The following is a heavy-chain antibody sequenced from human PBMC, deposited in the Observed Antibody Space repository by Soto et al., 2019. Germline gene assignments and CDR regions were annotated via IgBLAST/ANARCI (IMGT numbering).Heavy chain of an antibody. CDR1: GYNFITDW. V-gene: IGHV5-10-1*01. CDR3: ARLSRASFALDV. J-gene: IGHJ6*02. Sequence: GESLKISCQGSGYNFITDWISWVRQMPGKGLEWMGRIGPTDSYTKYSPSFEGHVTISADKSISTAYLQWSSLKASDSAVYYCARLSRASFALDVWGQGTTVTVSS. D-gene: IGHD3-16*01. CDR2: IGPTDSYT.